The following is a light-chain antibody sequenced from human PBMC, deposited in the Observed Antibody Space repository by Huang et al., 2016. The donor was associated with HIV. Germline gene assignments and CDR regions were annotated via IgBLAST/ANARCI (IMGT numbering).Light chain of an antibody. CDR1: QSLLHSNGFIY. CDR2: LGA. Sequence: DIVMTQSPLSLPVTPGEPALISCRSSQSLLHSNGFIYLDWYLQKPGQSPQLLIYLGANRASGVPDRFSGRGSGTYFTLKISRVEAEDVGVYYCMQALETPLTFGGGTKVEIK. CDR3: MQALETPLT. V-gene: IGKV2-28*01. J-gene: IGKJ4*01.